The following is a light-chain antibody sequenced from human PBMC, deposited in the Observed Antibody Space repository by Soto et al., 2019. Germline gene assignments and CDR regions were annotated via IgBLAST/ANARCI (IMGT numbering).Light chain of an antibody. J-gene: IGKJ5*01. V-gene: IGKV3-11*01. CDR1: QSVGSY. CDR3: QQRSDWPIT. CDR2: DAS. Sequence: EFVLTQSPATLSLSPGERATLSCRASQSVGSYLVWYQHKPGQAPRLLIYDASSRATGIPARFSGSGSGTDFTLTISRLEPEDFAVYFCQQRSDWPITFGQGTRLDMK.